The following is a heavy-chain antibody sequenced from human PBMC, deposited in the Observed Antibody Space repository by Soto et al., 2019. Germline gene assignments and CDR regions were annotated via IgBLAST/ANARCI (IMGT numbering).Heavy chain of an antibody. Sequence: PGESLKISCKGSGYSYIDYWIVWVRQMPGKGLEWMGIIYPDDSDTIYSPSFQGQVAISADKSINTAYLHWNSLRASDTAMYYCARRTADAFDVWGQGTTVTVSS. CDR3: ARRTADAFDV. J-gene: IGHJ3*01. CDR1: GYSYIDYW. CDR2: IYPDDSDT. D-gene: IGHD1-1*01. V-gene: IGHV5-51*01.